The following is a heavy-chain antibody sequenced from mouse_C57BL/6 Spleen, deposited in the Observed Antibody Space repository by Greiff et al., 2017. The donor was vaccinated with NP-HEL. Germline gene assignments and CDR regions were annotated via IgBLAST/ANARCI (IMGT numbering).Heavy chain of an antibody. J-gene: IGHJ2*01. Sequence: QVQLKESGPELVKPGASVKISCKASGYSFTSYYIHWVKQRPGQGLEWIGWIYPGSGNTKYNEKFKGKATLTADTSSSTAYMQLSSLTSEDSAVYYCARGLRLYFDYWGKGTTLTVSS. V-gene: IGHV1-66*01. D-gene: IGHD2-2*01. CDR3: ARGLRLYFDY. CDR2: IYPGSGNT. CDR1: GYSFTSYY.